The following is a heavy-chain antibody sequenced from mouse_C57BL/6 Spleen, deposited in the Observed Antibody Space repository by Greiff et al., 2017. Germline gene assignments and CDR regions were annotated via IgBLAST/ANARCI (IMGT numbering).Heavy chain of an antibody. J-gene: IGHJ1*03. CDR3: ARNYVSVYWYFDV. CDR2: IDPEDGET. D-gene: IGHD1-1*01. V-gene: IGHV14-2*01. Sequence: EVQVVESGAELVKPGASVKLSCTASGFNIKDYYMHWVKQRTEQGLEWIGRIDPEDGETKYAPKFQGKATITADTSSNTAYLQLSSLTSEDTAVYYCARNYVSVYWYFDVWGTGTTVTVSS. CDR1: GFNIKDYY.